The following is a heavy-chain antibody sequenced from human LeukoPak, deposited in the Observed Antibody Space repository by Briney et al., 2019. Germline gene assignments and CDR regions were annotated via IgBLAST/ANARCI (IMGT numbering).Heavy chain of an antibody. J-gene: IGHJ3*02. D-gene: IGHD3-22*01. CDR1: GGSFSGYY. CDR2: INHSGST. V-gene: IGHV4-34*01. Sequence: KPSETLSLTCAVYGGSFSGYYWGWIRQPPGKGLEWIGEINHSGSTNYNPSLKSRVTISVDTSKNQFSLKLSSVTAAGTAVYYCARVRYYYDKKHDAFDIWGQGTMVTVSS. CDR3: ARVRYYYDKKHDAFDI.